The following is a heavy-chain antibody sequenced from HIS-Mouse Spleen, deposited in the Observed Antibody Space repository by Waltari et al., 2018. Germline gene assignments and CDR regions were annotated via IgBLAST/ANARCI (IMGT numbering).Heavy chain of an antibody. CDR1: GFTFSSYA. D-gene: IGHD1-1*01. V-gene: IGHV3-30*04. CDR2: ISYDGSNK. CDR3: ARENWNDAFDI. J-gene: IGHJ3*02. Sequence: QVQLVESGGGVVQPGRSLRLSCAASGFTFSSYAIDGVRQAPGKGLEWVAVISYDGSNKYYADSVKGRFTISRDNSKNTLYLQMNSLRAEDTAVYYCARENWNDAFDIWGQGTMVTVSS.